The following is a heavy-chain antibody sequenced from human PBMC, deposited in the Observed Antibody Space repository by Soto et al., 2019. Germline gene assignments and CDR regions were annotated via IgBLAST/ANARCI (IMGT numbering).Heavy chain of an antibody. CDR1: GFSLSTGGVG. D-gene: IGHD2-15*01. V-gene: IGHV2-5*02. CDR3: ALRPSYCIYGNCYSGFDY. Sequence: QITLKESGPPLVKPTQTLTLTCTFSGFSLSTGGVGVGWIRQPPGKALEWLALIYWDDDKRYSPSLKSRLTITKDTSKSQVVLTMTNMDPVDTATYYCALRPSYCIYGNCYSGFDYWGQGTLVTVSS. J-gene: IGHJ4*02. CDR2: IYWDDDK.